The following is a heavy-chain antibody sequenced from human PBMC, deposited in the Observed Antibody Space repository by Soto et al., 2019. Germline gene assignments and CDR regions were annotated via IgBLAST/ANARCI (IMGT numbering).Heavy chain of an antibody. CDR2: IVVGSGNT. V-gene: IGHV1-58*01. D-gene: IGHD3-3*01. CDR3: AAEAVFLEWLPEQQYYGMDV. CDR1: GFTFTRSA. J-gene: IGHJ6*02. Sequence: SVKVSCKASGFTFTRSAVQWVRQARGQRLEWIGWIVVGSGNTNYAQKFQERVTITRDMSTSTAYMELSSLRSEDTAVYYCAAEAVFLEWLPEQQYYGMDVWGQGTTVTVSS.